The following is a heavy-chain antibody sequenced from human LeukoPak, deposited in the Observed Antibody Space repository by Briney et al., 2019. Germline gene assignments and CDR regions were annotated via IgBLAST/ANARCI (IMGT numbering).Heavy chain of an antibody. D-gene: IGHD2/OR15-2a*01. V-gene: IGHV3-11*01. CDR3: ARTSPAVLSFDP. J-gene: IGHJ5*02. CDR2: ISSSGSTI. Sequence: PGGSLRLSYAASGFTFSDYYMSWIRQAPGKGLEWVSYISSSGSTIYYADSVKGRFTISRDNAKNSLYLQMNSLRAEDTAVYYCARTSPAVLSFDPWGQGTLVTVSS. CDR1: GFTFSDYY.